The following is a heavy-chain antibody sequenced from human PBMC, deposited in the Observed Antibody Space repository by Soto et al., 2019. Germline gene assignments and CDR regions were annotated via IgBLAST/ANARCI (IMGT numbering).Heavy chain of an antibody. Sequence: EVQMVESGGGLVQPGGSLRLSCAASGFTFSTYWMHWVRQAPGKGLAWVSRIINDGSNTNYADSVKGRFTISRDNAKNTLYLQMNSLRAEDTAVYYCARGTRVGGFGELQYWGQGDLVTVSS. CDR3: ARGTRVGGFGELQY. CDR1: GFTFSTYW. J-gene: IGHJ4*02. D-gene: IGHD3-10*01. V-gene: IGHV3-74*01. CDR2: IINDGSNT.